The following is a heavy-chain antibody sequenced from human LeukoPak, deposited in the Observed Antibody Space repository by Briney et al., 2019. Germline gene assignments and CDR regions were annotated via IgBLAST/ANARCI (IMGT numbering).Heavy chain of an antibody. Sequence: SVNVSFKASGGTFSSYAISWVRQAPGQGLEWMGGIIPIFGTANYAQKFQGRVTITADESTSTAYMELSSLRSEDTAVYYCARESRIATYYYYGMDVWGQGTTVTVSS. CDR3: ARESRIATYYYYGMDV. J-gene: IGHJ6*02. CDR2: IIPIFGTA. D-gene: IGHD6-13*01. V-gene: IGHV1-69*13. CDR1: GGTFSSYA.